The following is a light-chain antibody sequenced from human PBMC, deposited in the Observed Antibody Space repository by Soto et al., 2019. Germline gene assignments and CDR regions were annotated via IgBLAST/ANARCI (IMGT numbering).Light chain of an antibody. CDR1: QSVSSNF. Sequence: EIVLTQSPGTLSLSPVERATLSCRASQSVSSNFLAWYQQKPGQAPRLLIYGASSRATGIPDRFSGGGSGTDFTLTISRLEPEDFAVYYCQQFSSYPLTFGGGTKVDNK. CDR3: QQFSSYPLT. CDR2: GAS. J-gene: IGKJ4*01. V-gene: IGKV3-20*01.